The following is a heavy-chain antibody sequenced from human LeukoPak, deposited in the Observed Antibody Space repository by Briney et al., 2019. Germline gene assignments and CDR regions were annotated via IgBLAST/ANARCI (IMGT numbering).Heavy chain of an antibody. D-gene: IGHD1-26*01. J-gene: IGHJ3*01. CDR2: ISGSGGIT. V-gene: IGHV3-23*01. CDR1: EFTFSIYA. Sequence: GGSLRLSCAASEFTFSIYAVSWVRQAPGKGLEWVSAISGSGGITYYADSVKGRFTISRDNSKKSLYLQMNSLRVEDTAVYYCAKVQSDIVGAVFFAFDVWGQGTMVSVSS. CDR3: AKVQSDIVGAVFFAFDV.